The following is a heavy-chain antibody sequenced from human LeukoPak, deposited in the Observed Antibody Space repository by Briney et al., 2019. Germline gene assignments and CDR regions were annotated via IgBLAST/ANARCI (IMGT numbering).Heavy chain of an antibody. V-gene: IGHV3-9*01. D-gene: IGHD3-9*01. CDR3: AKVGDILTGSFFDY. Sequence: GRSLRLSCAASGFTFDDYAMHWVRQAPGKGLEWVSGISWNSGSIGYADSVKGRFTISRDNAKNSLYLQMNSLRAEDTALHYCAKVGDILTGSFFDYWGQGTLVTVSS. CDR2: ISWNSGSI. CDR1: GFTFDDYA. J-gene: IGHJ4*02.